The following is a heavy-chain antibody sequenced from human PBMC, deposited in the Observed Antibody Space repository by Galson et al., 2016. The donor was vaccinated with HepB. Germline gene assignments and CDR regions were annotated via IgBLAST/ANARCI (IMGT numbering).Heavy chain of an antibody. D-gene: IGHD6-19*01. CDR1: GMSFSSSG. J-gene: IGHJ5*02. CDR2: ISYDGRQK. Sequence: SLRLSCAASGMSFSSSGMHWVRQAPGKGLEWVAVISYDGRQKYYVDPVKGRFIISRDNSKNTLYLQMNSLRAEDTAVYYCARIRRSDWYLHAALGWFDPWGQGTLVTVSS. CDR3: ARIRRSDWYLHAALGWFDP. V-gene: IGHV3-30*03.